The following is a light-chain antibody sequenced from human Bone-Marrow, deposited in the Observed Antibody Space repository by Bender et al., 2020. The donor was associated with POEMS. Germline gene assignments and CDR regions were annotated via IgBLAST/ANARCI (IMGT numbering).Light chain of an antibody. V-gene: IGLV2-11*01. Sequence: QSALTQPRSVSGSPGQSVTISCTGTSSDVGDYNYVSWYQHHPGKAPKLIIYDVTKRPSGVPDRFSGSKSGSTASLTISGLQADDEAEYYCCSYAGTYTYVFGTGTKVTVL. CDR2: DVT. J-gene: IGLJ1*01. CDR1: SSDVGDYNY. CDR3: CSYAGTYTYV.